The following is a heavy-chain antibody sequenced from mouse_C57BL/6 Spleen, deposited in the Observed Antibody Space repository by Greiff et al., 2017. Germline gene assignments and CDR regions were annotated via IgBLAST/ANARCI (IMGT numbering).Heavy chain of an antibody. D-gene: IGHD2-3*01. CDR1: GYTFTSYW. J-gene: IGHJ4*01. V-gene: IGHV1-64*01. CDR2: IHPNSGST. CDR3: ARGEDGYAMDY. Sequence: QVHVKQPGAELVKPGASVKLSCKASGYTFTSYWMPWVKQRPGQGLEWIGMIHPNSGSTNYNEKFKSKSTLTVDNSSSTAYMQLSSLTSEDSAVYYCARGEDGYAMDYWGQGTSVTVSS.